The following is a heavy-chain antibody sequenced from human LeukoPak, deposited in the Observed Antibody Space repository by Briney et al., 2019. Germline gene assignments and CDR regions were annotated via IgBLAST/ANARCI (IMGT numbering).Heavy chain of an antibody. V-gene: IGHV3-23*01. CDR2: ISGGNSRST. CDR3: AKIAETSGSYGQGYDY. Sequence: GGTLRLSCAASGFTFSTYGMSWVRQAPGKGLEWVSGISGGNSRSTYYADSVKGRFTISRDNSKNTLYLQMNSLRAEDTAIYYCAKIAETSGSYGQGYDYWGQGTLVTVSS. D-gene: IGHD1-26*01. J-gene: IGHJ4*02. CDR1: GFTFSTYG.